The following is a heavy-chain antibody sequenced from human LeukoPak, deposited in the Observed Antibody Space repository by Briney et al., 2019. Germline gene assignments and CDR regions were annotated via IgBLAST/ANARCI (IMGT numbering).Heavy chain of an antibody. CDR2: IYYSGST. V-gene: IGHV4-61*01. J-gene: IGHJ4*02. CDR3: ARDFHFDY. CDR1: GYSISSGYY. Sequence: SETLSLTCTVSGYSISSGYYWGWIRQPPGKGLEWIGYIYYSGSTNYNPSLKSRVTISVDTSKNQFSLKLSSVTAADTAVYYCARDFHFDYWGQGTLVTVSS.